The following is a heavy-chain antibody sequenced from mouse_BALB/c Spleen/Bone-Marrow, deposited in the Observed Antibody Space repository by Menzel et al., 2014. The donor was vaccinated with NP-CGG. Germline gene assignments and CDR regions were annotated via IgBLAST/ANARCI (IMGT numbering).Heavy chain of an antibody. J-gene: IGHJ2*01. CDR1: GFTFSSYG. CDR2: INSNGGST. V-gene: IGHV5-6-3*01. D-gene: IGHD2-14*01. CDR3: ARPYRYYFDY. Sequence: EVMLVESGGGLVQPGGSLKLSCAASGFTFSSYGMSWVRQTPDKRLELVATINSNGGSTYYPDSVKGRFTISRDNAKNPLFLQMSRLKSEDTAMYYCARPYRYYFDYWGQGATLTVSS.